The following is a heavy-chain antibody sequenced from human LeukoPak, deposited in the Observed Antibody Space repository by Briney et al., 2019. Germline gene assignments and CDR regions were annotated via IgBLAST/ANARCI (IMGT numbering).Heavy chain of an antibody. CDR3: TTDGTYYYDSSGYYLSGY. V-gene: IGHV3-15*01. J-gene: IGHJ4*02. Sequence: GGSLRLSCAASGFTFSNTWMSWVRQAPGKGLEWVGRIKSKTDGGTTDYAAPVKGRFTISRDDSKNTLYLQMNSLKTEDTAVYYCTTDGTYYYDSSGYYLSGYWGQGTLVTVSS. D-gene: IGHD3-22*01. CDR2: IKSKTDGGTT. CDR1: GFTFSNTW.